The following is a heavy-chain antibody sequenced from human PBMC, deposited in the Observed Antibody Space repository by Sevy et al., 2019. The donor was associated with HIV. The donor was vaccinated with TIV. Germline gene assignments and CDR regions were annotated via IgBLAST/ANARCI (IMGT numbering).Heavy chain of an antibody. V-gene: IGHV4-61*01. J-gene: IGHJ6*02. CDR2: MFYTGST. CDR1: GGSVTSDSYY. CDR3: ARMGGLTDYGMDV. D-gene: IGHD1-26*01. Sequence: SETLSLTCTVSGGSVTSDSYYWTWIRQPPGKGLECLGYMFYTGSTNYNPSLMSRVTISVDTSKNQFSLKLSSVTAADTAEYYCARMGGLTDYGMDVWGQGTTVTVSS.